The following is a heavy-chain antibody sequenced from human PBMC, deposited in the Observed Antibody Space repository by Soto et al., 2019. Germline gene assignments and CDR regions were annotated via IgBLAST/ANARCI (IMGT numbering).Heavy chain of an antibody. J-gene: IGHJ4*02. CDR3: AGGRDGYKGRFDY. CDR1: GFTVSSNY. D-gene: IGHD5-12*01. CDR2: IYSGGST. V-gene: IGHV3-53*01. Sequence: GGSLRLSCAASGFTVSSNYMSWVRQAPGKGLEWVSVIYSGGSTYYADSVKGRFTISRDNSKNTLYLQINSLRAEDTAVYYCAGGRDGYKGRFDYWGQGTLVTVSS.